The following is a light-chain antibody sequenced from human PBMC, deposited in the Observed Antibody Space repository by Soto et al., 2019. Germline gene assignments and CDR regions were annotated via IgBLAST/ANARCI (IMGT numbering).Light chain of an antibody. CDR2: KAS. CDR3: QQYNSYSRT. CDR1: QSISGW. J-gene: IGKJ1*01. Sequence: DIQMTQSPSTLSASVGDRVTITCRASQSISGWLAWYQQKPGNAPKLLIHKASSLESGVPSRFSGSGSGTEFTLTISSLQPDDFATYYCQQYNSYSRTFGQGPKVEIK. V-gene: IGKV1-5*03.